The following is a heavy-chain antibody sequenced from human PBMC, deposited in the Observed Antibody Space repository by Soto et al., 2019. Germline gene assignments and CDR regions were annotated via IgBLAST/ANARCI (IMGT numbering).Heavy chain of an antibody. CDR2: IYYSGST. Sequence: SETLSLTCTVSGGSISSSSYYWGWIRQPPGKGLEWIGSIYYSGSTYYNPSLKSRVTISVDTSKNQFSLKLSSVTAADTAVYYCARQNMPPFQVTTNWFDPWGQGTLVTVSS. CDR1: GGSISSSSYY. J-gene: IGHJ5*02. V-gene: IGHV4-39*01. D-gene: IGHD2-2*01. CDR3: ARQNMPPFQVTTNWFDP.